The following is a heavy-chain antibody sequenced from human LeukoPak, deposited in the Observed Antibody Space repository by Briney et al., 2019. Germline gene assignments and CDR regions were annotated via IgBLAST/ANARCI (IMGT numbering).Heavy chain of an antibody. CDR3: ARGYCSGGSCYSYYYYNSMDV. CDR2: IYYSGST. J-gene: IGHJ6*03. CDR1: GYSISSSYY. V-gene: IGHV4-38-2*02. Sequence: SETLSLTCTVSGYSISSSYYWGWIRQPPGKGLEWIGSIYYSGSTYYNPSLKSRVTISVDTSKNQFSLKLSSVTAADTAVYYCARGYCSGGSCYSYYYYNSMDVWGKGTTVTVSS. D-gene: IGHD2-15*01.